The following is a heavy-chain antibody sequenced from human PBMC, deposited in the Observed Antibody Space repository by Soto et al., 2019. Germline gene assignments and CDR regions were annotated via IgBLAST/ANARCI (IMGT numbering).Heavy chain of an antibody. CDR2: TYYRSKWYN. D-gene: IGHD3-3*01. CDR1: GDSVSSNSAA. CDR3: ARDRRFLEWFHPVYFDY. V-gene: IGHV6-1*01. Sequence: PSQTLSLTCAISGDSVSSNSAAWNWIRQSPSRGLEWLGRTYYRSKWYNDYAVSVKSRITINPDTSKNQFSLQLNSVTPEDTAVYYCARDRRFLEWFHPVYFDYWGQGTLVTV. J-gene: IGHJ4*02.